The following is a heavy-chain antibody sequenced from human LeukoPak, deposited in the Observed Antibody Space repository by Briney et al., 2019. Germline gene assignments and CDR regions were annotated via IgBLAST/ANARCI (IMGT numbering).Heavy chain of an antibody. CDR2: ISSSSSYI. CDR3: ARAHSDIVVVPAGY. D-gene: IGHD2-2*01. J-gene: IGHJ4*02. Sequence: GGSLRLSCADSGYTFSSYSMNWVRQAPGKGLEWVSSISSSSSYIYYADSVKGRFTISRDNAKNSLYLQMNSLRAEDTAVYYCARAHSDIVVVPAGYWGQGTLVTVSS. CDR1: GYTFSSYS. V-gene: IGHV3-21*01.